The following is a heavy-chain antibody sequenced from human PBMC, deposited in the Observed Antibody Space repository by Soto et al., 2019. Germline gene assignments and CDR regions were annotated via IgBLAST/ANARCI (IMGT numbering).Heavy chain of an antibody. CDR3: AREGYCSGGSCREDYYYYCMDV. CDR2: IWYDGSNK. CDR1: GFTFSSYG. Sequence: QVQLVESGGGVVQPGRSLRLSCAASGFTFSSYGMHWVRQAPGKGLEWVAVIWYDGSNKYYADSVKGRFTISRDNSKNTLYLQMNSLRAEDTAVYYCAREGYCSGGSCREDYYYYCMDVWGQGTTVTVSS. V-gene: IGHV3-33*01. D-gene: IGHD2-15*01. J-gene: IGHJ6*02.